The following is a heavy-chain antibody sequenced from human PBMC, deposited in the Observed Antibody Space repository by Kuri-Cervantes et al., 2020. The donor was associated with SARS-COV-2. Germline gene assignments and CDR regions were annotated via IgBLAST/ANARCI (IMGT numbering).Heavy chain of an antibody. CDR3: ARWGEYYDFWSGYYTSYYFDY. V-gene: IGHV4-39*01. Sequence: AETLTLTCTVTHGSHSSGTYYWGWIPQPPGKGLEWIGSIYYSGSTYYNPSLKSRVTISVDTSKNQFSLKLSSVTAADTAVYYCARWGEYYDFWSGYYTSYYFDYWGQGTLVTVSS. CDR1: HGSHSSGTYY. CDR2: IYYSGST. J-gene: IGHJ4*02. D-gene: IGHD3-3*01.